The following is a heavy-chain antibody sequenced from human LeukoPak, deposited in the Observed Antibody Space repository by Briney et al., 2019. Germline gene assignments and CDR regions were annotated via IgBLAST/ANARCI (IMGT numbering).Heavy chain of an antibody. J-gene: IGHJ3*02. V-gene: IGHV4-34*01. Sequence: LESLSLAWAVDGGSVSGYYCGSVRQPPGNGREWIGEINHSGSTNYNPSRKSRVTISVHTSKNQFSLKLSSVTGADTAVYYCARASSTPLRAFDIWGQGTMVTVSS. D-gene: IGHD2-2*01. CDR2: INHSGST. CDR3: ARASSTPLRAFDI. CDR1: GGSVSGYY.